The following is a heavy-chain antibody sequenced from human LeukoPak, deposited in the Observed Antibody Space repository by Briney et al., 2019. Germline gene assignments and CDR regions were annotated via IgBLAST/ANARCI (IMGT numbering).Heavy chain of an antibody. CDR1: GGSFSGYY. D-gene: IGHD1-7*01. CDR3: ARLRSFITGTTSYYYYGMDV. J-gene: IGHJ6*02. V-gene: IGHV4-34*01. CDR2: INHSGST. Sequence: PSGTLSLTCAVYGGSFSGYYWSWIRQPPGKGLEWIGEINHSGSTNYNPSLKSRVTISVDTSKNQFSLKLSSVTAADTAVYYCARLRSFITGTTSYYYYGMDVWGQGTTVTVSS.